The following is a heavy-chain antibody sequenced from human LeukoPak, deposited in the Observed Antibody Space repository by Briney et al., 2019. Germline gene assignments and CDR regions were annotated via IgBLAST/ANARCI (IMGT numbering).Heavy chain of an antibody. CDR2: IHHTWSP. Sequence: KPSGTLSLTCAVSGASMSRDNWWSWVRQSPGKGLEWIGEIHHTWSPNYNPSLKTRVTISVGKSKNQFSLQLNSVTPEDTAVYYCARGGKTIRFLAVHYMDVWGKGTTVIVS. D-gene: IGHD3-3*01. V-gene: IGHV4-4*02. CDR1: GASMSRDNW. J-gene: IGHJ6*03. CDR3: ARGGKTIRFLAVHYMDV.